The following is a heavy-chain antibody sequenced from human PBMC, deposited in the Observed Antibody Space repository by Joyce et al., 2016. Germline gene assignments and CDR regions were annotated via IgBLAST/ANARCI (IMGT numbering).Heavy chain of an antibody. CDR1: GLTLSYYG. CDR2: ISYDGIDK. J-gene: IGHJ4*02. CDR3: AKILTATYSSGWFLDY. D-gene: IGHD6-25*01. Sequence: QVQLVESGGGVVQPGRSLRLSCAASGLTLSYYGVHWVRQGPGKGLEWVAVISYDGIDKYEADSVKGRFTISRDNSKNTVSLEMNSLRTEDTAVYYCAKILTATYSSGWFLDYWGQGTLVTISS. V-gene: IGHV3-30*18.